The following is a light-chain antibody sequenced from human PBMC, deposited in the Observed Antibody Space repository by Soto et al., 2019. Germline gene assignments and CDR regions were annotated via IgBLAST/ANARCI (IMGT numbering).Light chain of an antibody. CDR1: QAVGRY. V-gene: IGKV1-8*01. CDR2: GAS. Sequence: AIRMTQSPSSLSASAGDRVAIACRASQAVGRYLAWYQQKPGQAPKLLIYGASTLQSGVPSRFSGGGSGTDFTLTISCLLSEDFATYYCQHYKNYPWTFGQGTKVEIK. J-gene: IGKJ1*01. CDR3: QHYKNYPWT.